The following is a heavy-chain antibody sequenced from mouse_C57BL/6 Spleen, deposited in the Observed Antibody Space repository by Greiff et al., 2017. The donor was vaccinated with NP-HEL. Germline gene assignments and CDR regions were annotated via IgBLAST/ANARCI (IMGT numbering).Heavy chain of an antibody. D-gene: IGHD2-4*01. CDR3: ARLDYDEVPFYAGDY. CDR1: GYTFTDYY. CDR2: INPNNGGT. V-gene: IGHV1-26*01. Sequence: EVQLQQSGPELVKPRASVKISCKASGYTFTDYYMNWVKQSHGKSLEWIGDINPNNGGTSYNQKFKGKATLTVDKSSSTAYMELRSLTSEDSAVYYCARLDYDEVPFYAGDYWGQGTSVTVSS. J-gene: IGHJ4*01.